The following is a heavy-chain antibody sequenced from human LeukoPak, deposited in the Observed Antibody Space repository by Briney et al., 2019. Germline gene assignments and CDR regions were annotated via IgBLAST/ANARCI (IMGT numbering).Heavy chain of an antibody. D-gene: IGHD4-4*01. CDR2: INHSGST. CDR1: GGSFSGYY. Sequence: SETLSLTCAVYGGSFSGYYWSWIRQPPGKGLEWIGEINHSGSTNYNPSLKSRVTISVDTSKNQFSLKLSSVTAADTAVYYCARRSTETTVSALFDYWGQGTLVTVSS. CDR3: ARRSTETTVSALFDY. V-gene: IGHV4-34*01. J-gene: IGHJ4*02.